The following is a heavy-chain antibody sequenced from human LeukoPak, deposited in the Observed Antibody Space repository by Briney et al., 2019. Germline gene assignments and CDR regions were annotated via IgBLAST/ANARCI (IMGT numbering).Heavy chain of an antibody. J-gene: IGHJ6*02. Sequence: PSETLSLTCTVSGDSIGSNYWSWIRQPPGKGLEWIGYIYYGGITNYNPSLKSRVTISLDTSKNQFSLRLPSVTAADTAIYYCARPSPEYYYGMDVWGQGTTVTVSS. CDR3: ARPSPEYYYGMDV. D-gene: IGHD1-14*01. V-gene: IGHV4-59*01. CDR1: GDSIGSNY. CDR2: IYYGGIT.